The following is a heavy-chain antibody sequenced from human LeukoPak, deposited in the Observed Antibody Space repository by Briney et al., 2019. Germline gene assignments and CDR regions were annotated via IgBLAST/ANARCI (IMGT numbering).Heavy chain of an antibody. CDR2: ISSSGLTI. V-gene: IGHV3-48*03. CDR1: GFAFSNYE. Sequence: PGGSLRLSCATSGFAFSNYEFNWVRQAPGKGLEWISYISSSGLTIYYTDSVEGRFTISRDNAKNSLYLQMISLRVEDTAVYYCARERYGYGPAPFDFWGQGTLVTVSS. J-gene: IGHJ4*02. CDR3: ARERYGYGPAPFDF. D-gene: IGHD5-18*01.